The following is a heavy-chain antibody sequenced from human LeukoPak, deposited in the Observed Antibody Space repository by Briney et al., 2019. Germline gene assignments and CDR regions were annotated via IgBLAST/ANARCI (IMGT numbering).Heavy chain of an antibody. CDR1: GFTFSSYS. CDR3: ARRYYYDSSGYYYGYYYYYYMDV. V-gene: IGHV3-48*04. D-gene: IGHD3-22*01. CDR2: ISSSSSTI. Sequence: GGSLRLSCAASGFTFSSYSMNWVRQAPGKGLEWVSYISSSSSTIYYADSVKGRFTISRDNAKNSLYLQMNSLRAEDTAVYYCARRYYYDSSGYYYGYYYYYYMDVWGKGTTVTISS. J-gene: IGHJ6*03.